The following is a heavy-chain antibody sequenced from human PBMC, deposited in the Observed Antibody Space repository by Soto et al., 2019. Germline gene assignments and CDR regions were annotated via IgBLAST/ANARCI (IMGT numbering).Heavy chain of an antibody. V-gene: IGHV4-39*01. Sequence: QLQLQESGPGLVKPSETLSLTCTVSGDSISSGTYYWGWIRQRPGKGLEWIGSLYYSGCTHYNPSLQGRVTISLGTFKNLLSLELSSVARGDTAVYYWARHGQWLAQGVYLGQGTLVNAPS. CDR2: LYYSGCT. CDR3: ARHGQWLAQGVY. CDR1: GDSISSGTYY. D-gene: IGHD6-19*01. J-gene: IGHJ4*02.